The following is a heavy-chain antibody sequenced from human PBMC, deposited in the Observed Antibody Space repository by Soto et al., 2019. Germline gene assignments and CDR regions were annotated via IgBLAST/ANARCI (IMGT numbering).Heavy chain of an antibody. D-gene: IGHD3-9*01. CDR2: IDWDDDN. CDR3: ARIHRHYDILTGYPRWYYFDY. V-gene: IGHV2-70*01. Sequence: SGPTLLYPTQTVTLTCPVTGFSLSTSGMCVSWIRQPPGKALERLALIDWDDDNYYSTSLKTRLTISKETSKNQVVLTMTNMDPVDTATYYCARIHRHYDILTGYPRWYYFDYWGQGTPVTSPQ. J-gene: IGHJ4*02. CDR1: GFSLSTSGMC.